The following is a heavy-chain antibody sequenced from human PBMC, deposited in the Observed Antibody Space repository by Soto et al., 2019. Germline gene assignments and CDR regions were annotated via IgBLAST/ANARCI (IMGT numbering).Heavy chain of an antibody. D-gene: IGHD3-9*01. J-gene: IGHJ4*02. V-gene: IGHV3-30-3*01. Sequence: QVQLVESGGGVVQPGRSLRLSCAASGFTFSSYAMHWVRQAPGKGLEWVAVISYDGSNKYYADSVKGRFTISRDNSKNTLYLQMNSLRAEDTAVYYCARGVSGWLRGLFDYWGQGTLVTVSS. CDR3: ARGVSGWLRGLFDY. CDR2: ISYDGSNK. CDR1: GFTFSSYA.